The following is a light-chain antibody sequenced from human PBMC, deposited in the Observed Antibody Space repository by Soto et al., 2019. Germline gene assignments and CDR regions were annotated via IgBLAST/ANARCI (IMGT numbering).Light chain of an antibody. J-gene: IGLJ1*01. CDR1: SSDVGGYNY. Sequence: QSVLTQPASVSGSPGQSITISCTGTSSDVGGYNYVSWYQQKPGKAPKLMIYEVSNRPSGVSTRFSGSKSGNTAALTISGLQAEDDADYYCSSYTSSSTLYVFGTGTKLTVL. CDR2: EVS. V-gene: IGLV2-14*01. CDR3: SSYTSSSTLYV.